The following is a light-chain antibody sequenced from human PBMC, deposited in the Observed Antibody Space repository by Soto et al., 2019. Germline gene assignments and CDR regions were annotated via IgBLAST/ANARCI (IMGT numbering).Light chain of an antibody. CDR3: GTWDSSLSAGV. CDR2: ENN. CDR1: TSNIGNNY. V-gene: IGLV1-51*01. J-gene: IGLJ3*02. Sequence: QSVLTQLPSVSAASGQKVTISCSGRTSNIGNNYVYWYQQLPGTAPKLLIYENNKRASGIPDRFSGSKSGTSATLGITGLQTGDEADYYCGTWDSSLSAGVFGGGTKVTVL.